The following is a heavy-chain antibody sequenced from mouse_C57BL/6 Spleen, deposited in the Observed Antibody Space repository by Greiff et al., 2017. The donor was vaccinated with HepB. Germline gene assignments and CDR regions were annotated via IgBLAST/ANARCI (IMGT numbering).Heavy chain of an antibody. Sequence: VQLQQPGAELVKPGASVKMSCKASGYTFTSYWITWVKQRPGQGLEWIGDIYPGSGSTNYNEKFKSKATLTVDTSSSTAYMQLSSLTSEDSAVYYWARSAPFYRWAMDYWGQGTSVTVSS. CDR2: IYPGSGST. D-gene: IGHD2-1*01. CDR1: GYTFTSYW. CDR3: ARSAPFYRWAMDY. J-gene: IGHJ4*01. V-gene: IGHV1-55*01.